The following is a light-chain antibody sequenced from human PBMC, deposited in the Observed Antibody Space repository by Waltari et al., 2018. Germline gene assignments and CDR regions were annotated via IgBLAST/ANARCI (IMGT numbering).Light chain of an antibody. CDR1: QSVSTW. Sequence: DIQMTQSPSTLSASVGERVTITCPASQSVSTWLAWYQQKPGKAPTLLVYRASSYQNGVPSRFSASGSWAEFTLSINGLQPDDFATYYCQQYFTFPWTFGRGTKVEI. J-gene: IGKJ1*01. CDR3: QQYFTFPWT. V-gene: IGKV1-5*03. CDR2: RAS.